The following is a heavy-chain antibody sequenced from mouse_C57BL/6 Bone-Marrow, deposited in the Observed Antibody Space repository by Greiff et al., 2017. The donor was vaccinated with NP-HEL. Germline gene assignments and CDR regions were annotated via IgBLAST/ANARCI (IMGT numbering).Heavy chain of an antibody. CDR3: ARDGPDNYGSSYGAY. D-gene: IGHD1-1*01. CDR1: GYSFTSGYY. V-gene: IGHV3-6*01. CDR2: ISYDGSN. Sequence: DVQLQESGPGLVKPSQSLSLTCSVTGYSFTSGYYWYWIRQFPGNQLEWMGYISYDGSNNYNPSLKNRITITRDTSTNQFFLKLNSMTTEDTATYDCARDGPDNYGSSYGAYWGQGTLVTVSA. J-gene: IGHJ3*01.